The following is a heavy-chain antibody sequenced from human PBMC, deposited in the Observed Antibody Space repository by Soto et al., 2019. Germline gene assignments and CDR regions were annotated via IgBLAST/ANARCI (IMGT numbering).Heavy chain of an antibody. D-gene: IGHD2-2*01. J-gene: IGHJ5*02. CDR2: IFYSGYN. Sequence: SETLSLTCTVSGDSISSGGYYWSWIRQSPGKGLEWIGYIFYSGYNYYNPSLKSRLSMSVDTSKNQFSLRLTSVTAADTAVYFCARLNPIVVVPTPMGWFDPWGQGTLVTVSS. V-gene: IGHV4-31*03. CDR3: ARLNPIVVVPTPMGWFDP. CDR1: GDSISSGGYY.